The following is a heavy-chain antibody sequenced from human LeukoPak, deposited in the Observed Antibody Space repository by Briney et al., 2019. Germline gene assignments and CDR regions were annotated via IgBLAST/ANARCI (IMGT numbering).Heavy chain of an antibody. CDR2: INPNSGGT. CDR3: ARAPGAWYGMDV. D-gene: IGHD7-27*01. CDR1: GYTFIGYY. V-gene: IGHV1-2*02. J-gene: IGHJ6*02. Sequence: GASVKVSCKASGYTFIGYYMDWVRQAPGQGLEWMGWINPNSGGTNYAQKFQGRVTMTRDTSISTAYMELSSLRSDDTAVYYCARAPGAWYGMDVWGQGTTVTVSS.